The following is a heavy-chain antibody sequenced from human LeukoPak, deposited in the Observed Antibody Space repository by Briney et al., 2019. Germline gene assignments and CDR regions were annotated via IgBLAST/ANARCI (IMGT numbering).Heavy chain of an antibody. Sequence: ASVKVSCKASGYTFTSYAMHWVRQAPGQRLEWMGWINAGNGNTKYSQKFQGRVTITRDTSASTAYMELSSLRSEDTAVYYCARSVYGNGWFDPWGQGTLVTVSP. CDR1: GYTFTSYA. CDR2: INAGNGNT. V-gene: IGHV1-3*01. J-gene: IGHJ5*02. CDR3: ARSVYGNGWFDP. D-gene: IGHD5/OR15-5a*01.